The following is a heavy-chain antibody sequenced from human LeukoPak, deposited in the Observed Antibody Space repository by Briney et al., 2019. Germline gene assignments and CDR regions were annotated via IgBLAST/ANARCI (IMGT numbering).Heavy chain of an antibody. CDR3: ARHPGSGSCYMNHPPGSRYNWFDP. CDR2: INHSGST. Sequence: PSETLSLTCAVYGGSFSGYYWSWIRQPPGKGLEWIGEINHSGSTNYNPSLKSRVTISVDTSKNQFSLKLSSVTAADTAVYYCARHPGSGSCYMNHPPGSRYNWFDPWGQGTLVTVSS. CDR1: GGSFSGYY. D-gene: IGHD3-10*01. V-gene: IGHV4-34*01. J-gene: IGHJ5*02.